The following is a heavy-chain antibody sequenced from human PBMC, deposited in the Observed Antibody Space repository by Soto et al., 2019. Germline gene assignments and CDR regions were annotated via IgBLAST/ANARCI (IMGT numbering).Heavy chain of an antibody. D-gene: IGHD6-13*01. V-gene: IGHV1-24*01. CDR1: GYTLTELS. Sequence: ASVKVSCKISGYTLTELSMHWVRQAPGKGLEWMGGFDPEDGETIYAQKFQGRVTMTEDTSTDTAYMELSSLRSEDTAVYYCATNDNRWYDDAFDIWGQGTMVTVSS. CDR2: FDPEDGET. J-gene: IGHJ3*02. CDR3: ATNDNRWYDDAFDI.